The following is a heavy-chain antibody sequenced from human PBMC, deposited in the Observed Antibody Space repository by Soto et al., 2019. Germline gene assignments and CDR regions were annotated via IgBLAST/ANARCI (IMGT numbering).Heavy chain of an antibody. D-gene: IGHD3-9*01. CDR3: ARGLEPVLRYFDPRGSWFDP. J-gene: IGHJ5*02. V-gene: IGHV3-66*01. CDR1: GFNVSSND. CDR2: SYGGGNK. Sequence: GGSLSLSCTAPGFNVSSNDMSWVRQAPGKGLELVVISYGGGNKYYADSVKGRFTISRDNAKNSLYLQMNSLRAEDTAVYYCARGLEPVLRYFDPRGSWFDPWGQGTLVTVSS.